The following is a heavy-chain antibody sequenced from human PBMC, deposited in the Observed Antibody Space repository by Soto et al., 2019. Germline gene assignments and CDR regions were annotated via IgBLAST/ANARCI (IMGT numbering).Heavy chain of an antibody. CDR3: ASSHHSSSLVSWFDP. Sequence: SVKVSCKASGGTFSSYAISWVRQAPGQGLEWMGGIIPIFGTANYAQKFQGRVTITADESTSTAYMELSSLRSEDTAVYYCASSHHSSSLVSWFDPWGQGTLVTVSS. J-gene: IGHJ5*02. CDR2: IIPIFGTA. V-gene: IGHV1-69*13. CDR1: GGTFSSYA. D-gene: IGHD6-13*01.